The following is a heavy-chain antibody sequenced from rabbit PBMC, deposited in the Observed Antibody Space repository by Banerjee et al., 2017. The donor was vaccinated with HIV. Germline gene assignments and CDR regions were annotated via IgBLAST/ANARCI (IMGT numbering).Heavy chain of an antibody. J-gene: IGHJ3*01. Sequence: QSLEESGGDLVKPGASLTLTCTASGFSFSSSYWICWVRQAPGKGLEWIACIYAGSSGSTYYGGRGKCRFSISKSSSATVTLPMTSLAAADTYFYVCARGGGSSSGYYGYDLWGQGTLVTVS. CDR2: IYAGSSGST. CDR1: GFSFSSSYW. V-gene: IGHV1S40*01. CDR3: ARGGGSSSGYYGYDL. D-gene: IGHD1-1*01.